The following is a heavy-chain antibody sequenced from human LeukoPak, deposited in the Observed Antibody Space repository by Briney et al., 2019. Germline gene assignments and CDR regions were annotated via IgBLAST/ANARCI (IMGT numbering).Heavy chain of an antibody. CDR2: IYHSGST. Sequence: SETLSLTCTVSGYSISSGYYWGWIRQPPGKGLEWIGSIYHSGSTYYNPSLKSRVTISVDTSKNQFSLKLSSVAAADTAVYYCAREPAGVRSGSYYRHFDYWGQGTLVTVSS. CDR3: AREPAGVRSGSYYRHFDY. CDR1: GYSISSGYY. D-gene: IGHD3-10*01. V-gene: IGHV4-38-2*02. J-gene: IGHJ4*02.